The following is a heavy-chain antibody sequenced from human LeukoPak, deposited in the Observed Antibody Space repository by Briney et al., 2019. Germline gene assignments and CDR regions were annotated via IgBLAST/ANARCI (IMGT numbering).Heavy chain of an antibody. CDR3: ARERGRGYSYGPLDY. Sequence: GGSLRLSCAASGFTFSSYSMNWVRQAPGKGLEWVSSISSSSSYIYYADSVKGRFTISRDNAKNSLYLQMNSLRAEDTAVYYCARERGRGYSYGPLDYWGREPWSPSPQ. CDR1: GFTFSSYS. V-gene: IGHV3-21*01. CDR2: ISSSSSYI. J-gene: IGHJ4*02. D-gene: IGHD5-18*01.